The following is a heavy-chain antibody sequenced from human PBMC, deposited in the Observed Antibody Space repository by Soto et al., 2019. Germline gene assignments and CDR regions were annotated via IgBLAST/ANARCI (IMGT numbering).Heavy chain of an antibody. CDR1: GFTLSNAW. Sequence: EVQLVESGGGLVEPGGSLRLSCAASGFTLSNAWMSWVRQAPGKGLEWVGRIQSKTDGGATVYAAPVRGRFTITRDDSKNTLDLQMSSLKTEDTAMYHCTRVNLGKLDYWGQGTLATVSS. D-gene: IGHD3-16*01. V-gene: IGHV3-15*01. J-gene: IGHJ4*02. CDR2: IQSKTDGGAT. CDR3: TRVNLGKLDY.